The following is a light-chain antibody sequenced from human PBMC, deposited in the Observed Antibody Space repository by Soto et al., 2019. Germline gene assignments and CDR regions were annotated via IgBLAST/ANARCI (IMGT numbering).Light chain of an antibody. CDR1: QSVSSSY. V-gene: IGKV3-20*01. J-gene: IGKJ5*01. Sequence: EVVLTQSPVTLSLSPGERATLSCRASQSVSSSYLAWYQQKPGQAPRLLIYGASSRATGIPDRFSGSGSGTEFTLTISSLQSEDFAVYYCQQYHKWPITFGQGTRLEIK. CDR3: QQYHKWPIT. CDR2: GAS.